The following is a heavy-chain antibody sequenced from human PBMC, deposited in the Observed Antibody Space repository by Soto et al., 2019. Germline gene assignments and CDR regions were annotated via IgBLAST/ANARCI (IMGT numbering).Heavy chain of an antibody. V-gene: IGHV3-74*01. CDR2: INTDGSNA. J-gene: IGHJ4*02. Sequence: EVQLVESGGGLVQPGGSLRLSCAASGFPLNSYWMHWVRQAPGKGLVWVSRINTDGSNATYADSVKGRFTISRDNAKNQLYLQMNSLRAEDTAVYYCARGVGIRGLAYYFDYWGQGILVTVSS. CDR1: GFPLNSYW. D-gene: IGHD3-10*01. CDR3: ARGVGIRGLAYYFDY.